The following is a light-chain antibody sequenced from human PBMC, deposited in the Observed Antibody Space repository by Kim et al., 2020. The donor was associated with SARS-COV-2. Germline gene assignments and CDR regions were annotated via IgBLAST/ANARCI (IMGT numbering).Light chain of an antibody. V-gene: IGKV3-11*01. CDR3: QQRTNWPLT. CDR1: QSVSRY. J-gene: IGKJ4*01. Sequence: SPGERATLSCRASQSVSRYLAWYQQKAGQGPRRLIYDASNRATGIPARFSGSGSGTDFTLTISSLEPEDFAVYYCQQRTNWPLTFGGGTKVDIK. CDR2: DAS.